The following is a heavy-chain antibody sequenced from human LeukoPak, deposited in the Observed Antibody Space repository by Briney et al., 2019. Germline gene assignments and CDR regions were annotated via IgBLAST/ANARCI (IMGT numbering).Heavy chain of an antibody. J-gene: IGHJ2*01. CDR3: ARGDSSSWDIVGRYFDL. Sequence: SETLSLIRAVYGGSFSDYYWSWIRQPPGKGLEWIGEINHSGSTNYNPSLKSRVTISVDTSKNQFSLKLSSMTAADTAVYYCARGDSSSWDIVGRYFDLWGRGTLVTVSS. D-gene: IGHD6-13*01. CDR1: GGSFSDYY. V-gene: IGHV4-34*01. CDR2: INHSGST.